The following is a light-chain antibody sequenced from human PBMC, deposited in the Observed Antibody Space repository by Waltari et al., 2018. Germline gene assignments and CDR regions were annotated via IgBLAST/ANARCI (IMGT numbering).Light chain of an antibody. CDR2: YAS. J-gene: IGKJ4*01. Sequence: VMMQSPATLSLSPGERTTLSCRASQSVGSTLAWYQQKPGQAPRLLIYYASSRATGIPDRFSGSGYGTEFTLTISSLDPEDVGVYYCQKYNDWPLTFGGGTKVEIK. V-gene: IGKV3D-15*01. CDR3: QKYNDWPLT. CDR1: QSVGST.